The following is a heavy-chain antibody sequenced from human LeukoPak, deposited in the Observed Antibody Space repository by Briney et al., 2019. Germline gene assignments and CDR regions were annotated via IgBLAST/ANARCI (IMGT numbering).Heavy chain of an antibody. J-gene: IGHJ6*02. CDR2: IYPGDSDT. D-gene: IGHD3-9*01. CDR3: ARSERYYDILTGYYPLHYYYYGMDV. CDR1: GYSFTNYW. V-gene: IGHV5-51*01. Sequence: GESLKISCKGSGYSFTNYWIGWVRQMPGKGLEWMGIIYPGDSDTRYSPSFQGQVTISAVKSISTVYLQWSSLKASDTAMYYCARSERYYDILTGYYPLHYYYYGMDVWGQGTTVTVSS.